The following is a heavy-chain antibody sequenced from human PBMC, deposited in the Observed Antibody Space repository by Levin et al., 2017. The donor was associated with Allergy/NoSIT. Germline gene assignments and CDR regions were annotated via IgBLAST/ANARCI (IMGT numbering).Heavy chain of an antibody. CDR1: GYSFTSNT. CDR3: ARKGHIGPSNYFDP. J-gene: IGHJ5*02. CDR2: IDAGNGNT. Sequence: ASVKVSCKASGYSFTSNTIHWVRQAPGHRLEWMGWIDAGNGNTKYSQRFQGRVTLTRATSATTAYMELSSLTSEDTAVYYCARKGHIGPSNYFDPWGQGTLVTVSS. V-gene: IGHV1-3*01.